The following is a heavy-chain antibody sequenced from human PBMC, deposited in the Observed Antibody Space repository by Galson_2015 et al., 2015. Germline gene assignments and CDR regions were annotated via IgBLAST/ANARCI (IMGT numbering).Heavy chain of an antibody. D-gene: IGHD3-3*01. J-gene: IGHJ4*02. CDR3: ARDLTVLEWSYFDY. V-gene: IGHV3-30*03. CDR1: GFTFSNYG. Sequence: SLRLSCAASGFTFSNYGMHWVRQAPGKGLEWVAVISYDGSNKYYADSVKGRFTISRDNSKNTLYLQMNSLRAEDTAVYYCARDLTVLEWSYFDYWGQGTLVTVSS. CDR2: ISYDGSNK.